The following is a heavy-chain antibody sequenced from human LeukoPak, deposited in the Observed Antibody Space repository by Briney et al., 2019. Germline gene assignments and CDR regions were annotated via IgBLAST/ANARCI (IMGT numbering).Heavy chain of an antibody. CDR3: ARVSGWSRDFQH. CDR1: GFTFSSYE. CDR2: MTSSGSII. J-gene: IGHJ1*01. Sequence: QTGGSLRLSCAASGFTFSSYEMNWVRQAPGRGLEWVSFMTSSGSIIHYADSVKGRFTISRDNAKNSLYLQMNSLRVEDTAVYYCARVSGWSRDFQHWGQGTLVTVSS. D-gene: IGHD6-19*01. V-gene: IGHV3-48*03.